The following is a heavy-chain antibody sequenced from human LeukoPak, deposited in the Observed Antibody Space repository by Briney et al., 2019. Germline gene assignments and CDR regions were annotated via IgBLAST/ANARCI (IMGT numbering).Heavy chain of an antibody. J-gene: IGHJ4*02. CDR2: IYYSGST. CDR3: ARVNYYDSSGYLLDYFDY. V-gene: IGHV4-30-4*01. CDR1: GGSISSGDYY. D-gene: IGHD3-22*01. Sequence: SETLSLTCTVSGGSISSGDYYWSWIRQPPGEGLEWIGYIYYSGSTYYNPSLKSRVTISVDTSKNQFSLKLSSVTAADTAVYYCARVNYYDSSGYLLDYFDYWGQGTLVTVSS.